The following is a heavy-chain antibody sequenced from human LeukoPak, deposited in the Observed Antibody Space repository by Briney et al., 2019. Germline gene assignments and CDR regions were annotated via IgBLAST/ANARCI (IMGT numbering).Heavy chain of an antibody. J-gene: IGHJ4*02. CDR1: GFTFSSYA. V-gene: IGHV3-23*01. Sequence: GGSLRLSCAASGFTFSSYAMNWVRQAPGKGLEWVSAISGSGGSTYYADSVKGRFTISRDNSKNTLYLQMNSLRAEDTAVYYCAKDRIAVAGIFDYFDYWGQGTLVTVSS. D-gene: IGHD6-19*01. CDR2: ISGSGGST. CDR3: AKDRIAVAGIFDYFDY.